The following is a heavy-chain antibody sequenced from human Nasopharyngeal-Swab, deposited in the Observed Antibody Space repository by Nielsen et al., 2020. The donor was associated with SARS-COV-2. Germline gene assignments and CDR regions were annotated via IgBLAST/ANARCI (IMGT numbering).Heavy chain of an antibody. CDR1: GFTFSSYS. CDR2: TSAGTSST. D-gene: IGHD1-14*01. J-gene: IGHJ4*02. Sequence: GESLKISCAASGFTFSSYSMNWVRQAPGKGLEWVSDTSAGTSSTDYADSVKGRFTVSRDIVKNSLYLQLNSLRAEDTAVYYCARERNHYYLGYWGQGTLVTVSS. CDR3: ARERNHYYLGY. V-gene: IGHV3-48*01.